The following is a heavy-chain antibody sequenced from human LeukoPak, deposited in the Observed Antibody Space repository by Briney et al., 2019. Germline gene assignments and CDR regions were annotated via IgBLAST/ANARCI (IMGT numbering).Heavy chain of an antibody. D-gene: IGHD3-3*01. V-gene: IGHV3-30*04. CDR3: ARDFTPEWFDIH. J-gene: IGHJ4*02. CDR2: ISYDGSDE. CDR1: GLAFSSYS. Sequence: GGSLRLSCVASGLAFSSYSMHWVRQAPGKGLEWVGVISYDGSDEYYTDSVKGRFTISRDNSKNTVYLQMNSLRADDTAVYYCARDFTPEWFDIHWGQGTLVAVS.